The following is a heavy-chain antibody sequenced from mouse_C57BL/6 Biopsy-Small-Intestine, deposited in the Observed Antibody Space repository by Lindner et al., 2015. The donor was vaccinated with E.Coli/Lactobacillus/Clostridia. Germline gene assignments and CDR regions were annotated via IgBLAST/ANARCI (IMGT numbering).Heavy chain of an antibody. V-gene: IGHV1-66*01. CDR2: IYPGGGNT. D-gene: IGHD2-4*01. Sequence: VQLQESGPELVKPGASVKISCKASGYSFTSYYIHWVKQRPGQGLEWIGWIYPGGGNTKYNENFKGKATLTADTSSSTAYMQLNSLTSEDSAVYYCARGDYDWFAYWGQGTLVTVSA. CDR1: GYSFTSYY. J-gene: IGHJ3*01. CDR3: ARGDYDWFAY.